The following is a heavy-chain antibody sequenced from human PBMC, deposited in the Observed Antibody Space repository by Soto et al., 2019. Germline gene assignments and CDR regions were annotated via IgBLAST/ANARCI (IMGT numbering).Heavy chain of an antibody. CDR3: TTHSYYESSW. V-gene: IGHV3-15*01. D-gene: IGHD3-22*01. CDR2: IKSKNNGGTT. Sequence: PGGSLRLSYAASGFTFSNTWMTGFRQAPGKGLEWVGRIKSKNNGGTTDYAAPVKGRFTISRDDSENTLYLQMNSLKTEDTAVYYCTTHSYYESSWWGQGT. CDR1: GFTFSNTW. J-gene: IGHJ4*02.